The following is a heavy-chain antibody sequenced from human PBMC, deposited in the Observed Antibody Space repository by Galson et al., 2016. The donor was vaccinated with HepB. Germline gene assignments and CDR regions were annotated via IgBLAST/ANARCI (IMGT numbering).Heavy chain of an antibody. CDR2: MYYSGRT. J-gene: IGHJ4*02. CDR3: ARGHCSGADCHRADF. CDR1: GGSISSGSYY. V-gene: IGHV4-31*03. Sequence: TLSLTCTVSGGSISSGSYYWIWIRQHPGKGLEWIGYMYYSGRTYYNPSLQSRASISIDTSKNQFSLKLSSVTAADTAVYYCARGHCSGADCHRADFWGQGSLVTVSS. D-gene: IGHD2-15*01.